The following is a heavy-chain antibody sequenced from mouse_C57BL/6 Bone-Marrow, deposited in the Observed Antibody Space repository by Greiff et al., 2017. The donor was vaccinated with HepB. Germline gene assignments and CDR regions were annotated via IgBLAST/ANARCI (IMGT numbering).Heavy chain of an antibody. CDR2: IDPSDSYT. V-gene: IGHV1-50*01. D-gene: IGHD1-3*01. Sequence: QVQLQQPGAELVKPGASVKLSCKASGYTFTSYWMQWVKQRPGQGLEWIGEIDPSDSYTNYNQKFKGKATLTVDTSSSTAYMQLSSLTSEDSAVYYCARWEWAYWGQGTLVTVSA. J-gene: IGHJ3*01. CDR1: GYTFTSYW. CDR3: ARWEWAY.